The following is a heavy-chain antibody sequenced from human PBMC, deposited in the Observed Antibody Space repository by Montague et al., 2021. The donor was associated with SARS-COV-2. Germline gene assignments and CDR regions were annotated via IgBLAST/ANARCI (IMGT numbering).Heavy chain of an antibody. J-gene: IGHJ4*02. CDR1: GFTFSSYA. CDR2: ISGSGSSA. V-gene: IGHV3-23*01. CDR3: AKGDVDTAMAFEY. D-gene: IGHD5-18*01. Sequence: SLRLSCAASGFTFSSYAMSWVRQAPGKGLEWVSAISGSGSSAYYADSVKGRFTISRDNSKNTLYLQMNSLRAEDTAAYYCAKGDVDTAMAFEYWGQGTLVTVSS.